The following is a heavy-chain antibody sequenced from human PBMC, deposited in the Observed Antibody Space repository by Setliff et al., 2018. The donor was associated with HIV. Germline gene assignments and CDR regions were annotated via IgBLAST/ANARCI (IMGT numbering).Heavy chain of an antibody. CDR3: ARDVGLCGVDCWPYFYFDL. Sequence: SETLSHTCTISGGFISNHYWNWIRQPPGKGLEWIGSTHYSGSSYYSPSLKSRVTISLDTSRNQFSLKLSSMTAADTAVYYCARDVGLCGVDCWPYFYFDLWGRGNLVTVSS. D-gene: IGHD2-21*02. CDR1: GGFISNHY. CDR2: THYSGSS. V-gene: IGHV4-59*11. J-gene: IGHJ2*01.